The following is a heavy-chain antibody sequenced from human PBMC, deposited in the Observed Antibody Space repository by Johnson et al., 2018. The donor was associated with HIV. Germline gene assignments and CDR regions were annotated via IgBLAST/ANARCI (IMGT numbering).Heavy chain of an antibody. D-gene: IGHD1-26*01. J-gene: IGHJ3*02. V-gene: IGHV3-30*02. Sequence: QVQLVESGGGVVRPGESLRLSCAASGFTFSTYAMHWVRQAPGKGLEWVSFIRFDGSNKYYADSVKGRFTLSRDNSKNTLYLQLNSLRPEDTAVYYCVKDRGGRFSGSYLSLRVGAFDIWGQGTLVTVSS. CDR3: VKDRGGRFSGSYLSLRVGAFDI. CDR1: GFTFSTYA. CDR2: IRFDGSNK.